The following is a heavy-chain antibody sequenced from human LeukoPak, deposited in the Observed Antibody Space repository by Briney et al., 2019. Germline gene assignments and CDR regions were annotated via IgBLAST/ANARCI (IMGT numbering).Heavy chain of an antibody. V-gene: IGHV3-30*04. Sequence: GGSLRLSCAASGFTVTRYAVHWVRQPPGEGLEWVAIITANRDVKFYADSVRGRFTLSRDGSQNTVFLQMDSLRGEDTAVYYCARDAQSGAHSDFDYWGQGTLVTVSS. D-gene: IGHD1-26*01. CDR3: ARDAQSGAHSDFDY. CDR2: ITANRDVK. CDR1: GFTVTRYA. J-gene: IGHJ4*02.